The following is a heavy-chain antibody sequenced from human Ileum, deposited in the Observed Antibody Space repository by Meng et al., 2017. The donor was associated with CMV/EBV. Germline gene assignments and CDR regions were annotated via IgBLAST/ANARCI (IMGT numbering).Heavy chain of an antibody. V-gene: IGHV4-38-2*02. CDR1: GYSISSGYY. D-gene: IGHD6-13*01. CDR2: TYHSGST. Sequence: SETLSLTCTVSGYSISSGYYWGWIRQPPGKGLEWIGSTYHSGSTYYNPSLKSRLTISVDTSKNQFSLKLTSVTAADTAVYYCARLYTPAAGRNYYFDYWGQGTLVTVSS. CDR3: ARLYTPAAGRNYYFDY. J-gene: IGHJ4*02.